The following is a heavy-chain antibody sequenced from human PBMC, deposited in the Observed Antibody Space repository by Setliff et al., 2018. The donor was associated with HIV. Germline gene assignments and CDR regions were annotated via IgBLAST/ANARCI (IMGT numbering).Heavy chain of an antibody. J-gene: IGHJ4*02. V-gene: IGHV4-59*01. CDR3: ARADYDGGTYYFDF. Sequence: SETLSLTCTVSGASISNYYWSWIRQSPGRGLEWVGYVYYTGISDYNPSLKSRVTISVDTSKKQFSLSLRSVTAADTALYYCARADYDGGTYYFDFWDQGTLVTVSS. D-gene: IGHD4-17*01. CDR2: VYYTGIS. CDR1: GASISNYY.